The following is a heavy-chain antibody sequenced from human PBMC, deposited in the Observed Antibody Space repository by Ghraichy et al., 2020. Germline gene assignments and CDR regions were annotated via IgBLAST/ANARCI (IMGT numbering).Heavy chain of an antibody. J-gene: IGHJ4*02. CDR2: IKSKTDGETT. Sequence: GGSLRLSCAASGFTFTNAWMSWVRQAPGKGLEWVGRIKSKTDGETTDYAAPVKGRFTISRDDSKNTMYLQLNSLKIEDTAVYYCTTGSYCGGDCYTGRGYWGQGTLVTVSS. CDR1: GFTFTNAW. V-gene: IGHV3-15*01. CDR3: TTGSYCGGDCYTGRGY. D-gene: IGHD2-21*01.